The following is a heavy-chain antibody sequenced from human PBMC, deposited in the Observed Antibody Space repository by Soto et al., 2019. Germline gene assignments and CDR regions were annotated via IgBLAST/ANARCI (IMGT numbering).Heavy chain of an antibody. J-gene: IGHJ6*03. Sequence: PSETLSLTCTVSGGSISSYYWSWIRQPPGKGLEWIGYIYYSGSTNYNPSLKSRVTISVDTSKNQFSLKLSSVTAADTAVYYCARDGRRITMVRVVISAGYYYYMDVCSQGTTVTGSS. CDR2: IYYSGST. V-gene: IGHV4-59*01. CDR1: GGSISSYY. D-gene: IGHD3-10*01. CDR3: ARDGRRITMVRVVISAGYYYYMDV.